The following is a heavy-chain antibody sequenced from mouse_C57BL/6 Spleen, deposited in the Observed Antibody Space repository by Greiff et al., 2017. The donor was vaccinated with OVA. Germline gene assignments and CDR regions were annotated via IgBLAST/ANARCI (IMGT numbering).Heavy chain of an antibody. D-gene: IGHD1-1*01. Sequence: EVKLVESGGGLVKPGGSLKLSCAASGFTFSSYAMSWVRQTPEKRLEWVATISDGGSYTYYPDNVKGRFTISRDNAKNNLYLQMSHLKSEDTAMYYCARDGSSLYAMDYWGQGTSVTVSS. J-gene: IGHJ4*01. V-gene: IGHV5-4*01. CDR1: GFTFSSYA. CDR2: ISDGGSYT. CDR3: ARDGSSLYAMDY.